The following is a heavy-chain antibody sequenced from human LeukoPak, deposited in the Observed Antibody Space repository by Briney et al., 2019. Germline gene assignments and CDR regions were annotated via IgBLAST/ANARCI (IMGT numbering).Heavy chain of an antibody. J-gene: IGHJ4*02. CDR3: AKDFEYSSSWYTFDY. D-gene: IGHD6-13*01. Sequence: GGSLRLSYAASGFTFSGYGMHWVRQAPGKGLEWVAFIRYDGSNKYYADSVKGRFTISRDNSKNTLYLQMNSLRAEDTAVYYCAKDFEYSSSWYTFDYWGQGTLVTVSS. CDR1: GFTFSGYG. CDR2: IRYDGSNK. V-gene: IGHV3-30*02.